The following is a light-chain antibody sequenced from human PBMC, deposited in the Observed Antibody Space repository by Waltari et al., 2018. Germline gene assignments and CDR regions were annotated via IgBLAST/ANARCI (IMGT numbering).Light chain of an antibody. CDR2: EAS. J-gene: IGKJ2*01. Sequence: AVQMTQSPSSLSASVGDRVTITCRASQDIINDLGWFQQKPGKAPKRLIYEASILPSGVPSRFSGSGSGTYFTLTISSLEPDDSATYYCQQDYSYPHTFGQGTKLEI. CDR1: QDIIND. V-gene: IGKV1-6*01. CDR3: QQDYSYPHT.